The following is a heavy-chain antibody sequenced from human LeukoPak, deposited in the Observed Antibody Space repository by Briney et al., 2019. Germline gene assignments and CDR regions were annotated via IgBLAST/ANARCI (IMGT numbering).Heavy chain of an antibody. CDR3: ATRLVFGDYYYMDV. D-gene: IGHD3-10*02. CDR1: GCSISSYD. Sequence: PSETLSLTCTVSGCSISSYDWSWIRQPPGKGLEWIGYIYYSGSTNYNPSLKSRVTISVDTSKNQFSLKLSPVTAADTAVYYCATRLVFGDYYYMDVWGKGTTVTVSS. CDR2: IYYSGST. J-gene: IGHJ6*03. V-gene: IGHV4-59*01.